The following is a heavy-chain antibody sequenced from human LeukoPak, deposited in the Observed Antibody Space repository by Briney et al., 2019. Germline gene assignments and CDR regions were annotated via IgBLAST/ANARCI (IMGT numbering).Heavy chain of an antibody. V-gene: IGHV3-30-3*01. D-gene: IGHD3-22*01. J-gene: IGHJ4*02. CDR3: ARPYYYDSSGYSFDY. CDR2: ISYDGSNK. Sequence: GGSLRLSCAASGFTFSSYAMHWVRQAPGKGLEWVAVISYDGSNKYYADSVKGRFTISRDNSKNTLHLQMNSLRAEDTAVYYCARPYYYDSSGYSFDYWGQGTLVTVSS. CDR1: GFTFSSYA.